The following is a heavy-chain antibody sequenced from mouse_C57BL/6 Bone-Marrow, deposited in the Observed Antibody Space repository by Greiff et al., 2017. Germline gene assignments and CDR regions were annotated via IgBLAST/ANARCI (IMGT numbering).Heavy chain of an antibody. D-gene: IGHD1-1*01. J-gene: IGHJ3*01. CDR3: ARGGVYYGSSYPFAY. CDR1: GYTFTSYW. CDR2: IDPNSGGT. Sequence: QVQLQQPGAELVKPGASVKLSCKASGYTFTSYWMHWVKQRPGRGLEWIGRIDPNSGGTKYNEKFKSKATLTVDKPSSTAYMQLSSLTSEDSAVDYCARGGVYYGSSYPFAYWGQGTLVTVSA. V-gene: IGHV1-72*01.